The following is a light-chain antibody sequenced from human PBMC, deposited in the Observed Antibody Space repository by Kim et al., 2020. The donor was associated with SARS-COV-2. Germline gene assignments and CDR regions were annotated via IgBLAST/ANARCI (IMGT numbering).Light chain of an antibody. CDR3: QQYDSSPRT. J-gene: IGKJ1*01. CDR2: GAS. Sequence: EVVLTQSPGTLSLSPGERATLSCRASQSVSSTNLAWYQQRSGQAPRLLIYGASTRATGIPDRFSGSGSGTDFTLTISRLEPEDFAVYYCQQYDSSPRTFGKGTKVDTK. V-gene: IGKV3-20*01. CDR1: QSVSSTN.